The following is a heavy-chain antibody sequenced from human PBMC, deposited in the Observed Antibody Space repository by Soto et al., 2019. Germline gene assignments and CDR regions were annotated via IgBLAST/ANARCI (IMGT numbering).Heavy chain of an antibody. J-gene: IGHJ4*02. CDR3: ARDPKTSGGQHWAFNYFDS. CDR2: SSNSGTFA. V-gene: IGHV3-11*06. D-gene: IGHD7-27*01. Sequence: PGGSLRLSCAASGFTFSDYYMSWVRQAPGRGLEWISYSSNSGTFARYADSVKGRFTISRDNSKSTLYLQVDSLRPEDAAVYYCARDPKTSGGQHWAFNYFDSWGQGTLVTVSS. CDR1: GFTFSDYY.